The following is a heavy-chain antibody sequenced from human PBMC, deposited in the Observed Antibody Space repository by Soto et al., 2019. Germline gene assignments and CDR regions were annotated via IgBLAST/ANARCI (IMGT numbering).Heavy chain of an antibody. CDR2: INHSGST. J-gene: IGHJ6*02. V-gene: IGHV4-34*01. D-gene: IGHD3-10*01. CDR3: ARGFGYGMDV. Sequence: SETLSLTCAVYGGSFSGYYWSWIRQPPGKGLEWIGEINHSGSTNYNPSLKSRVTISVDTSKNQFSLKLSSVTAADTAVYYCARGFGYGMDVWGQGTTVTVSS. CDR1: GGSFSGYY.